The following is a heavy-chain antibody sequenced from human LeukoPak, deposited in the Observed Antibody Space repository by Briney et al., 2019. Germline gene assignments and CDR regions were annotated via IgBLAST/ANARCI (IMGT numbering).Heavy chain of an antibody. CDR3: ARDIASYGMDV. Sequence: ASVKVSCKASGYTVTSYYMHWVRQAPGQGLEWMGILNPSGGSTSYAQKFQGRVTMTRDTSTSTIYMELSSLRSEDTAVYYCARDIASYGMDVWGQGTTVTVSS. V-gene: IGHV1-46*01. J-gene: IGHJ6*02. D-gene: IGHD6-13*01. CDR2: LNPSGGST. CDR1: GYTVTSYY.